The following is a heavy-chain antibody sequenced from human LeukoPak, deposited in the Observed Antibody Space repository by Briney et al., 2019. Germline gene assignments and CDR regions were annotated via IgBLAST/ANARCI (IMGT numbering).Heavy chain of an antibody. CDR3: ARDSRITIFGVVH. CDR1: GFTFSSYA. CDR2: ISYDGSNK. D-gene: IGHD3-3*01. J-gene: IGHJ4*02. Sequence: GGSLRLSCAASGFTFSSYAMHWVRQAPGKGLEWVAVISYDGSNKYYADSVKGRFTISRDNSKNTLYLQMNSPRAEDTAVYYCARDSRITIFGVVHWGQGTLVTVSS. V-gene: IGHV3-30-3*01.